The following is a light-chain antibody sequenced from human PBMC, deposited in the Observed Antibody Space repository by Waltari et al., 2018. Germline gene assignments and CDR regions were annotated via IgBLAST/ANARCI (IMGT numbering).Light chain of an antibody. V-gene: IGLV2-14*03. J-gene: IGLJ1*01. CDR2: DVT. CDR3: GSYISGVTLYV. CDR1: SSDVGASNY. Sequence: QSALTQPASVSGSPGQSITISCTGTSSDVGASNYVSWYQQHPGKAPKLMIYDVTKRPSWVSGRFFGSKSGNTASLTISGLQAEDEADYYCGSYISGVTLYVFGTGTKVTVL.